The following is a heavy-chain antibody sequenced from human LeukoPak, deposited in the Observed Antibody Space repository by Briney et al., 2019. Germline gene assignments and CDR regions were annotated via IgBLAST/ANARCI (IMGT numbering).Heavy chain of an antibody. CDR3: ARTPSHSFGVNFDY. J-gene: IGHJ4*02. V-gene: IGHV2-70*11. CDR1: GFSPSTSGMC. CDR2: IDWDDHK. Sequence: SGPTLVNPTQTLTLTCTFSGFSPSTSGMCVSWIRQPPGKALEWLARIDWDDHKYYSTSLRTRLTISKDTSKNQVVLTMTNMDPVDTATYYCARTPSHSFGVNFDYWGQGTLVTVSS. D-gene: IGHD5-18*01.